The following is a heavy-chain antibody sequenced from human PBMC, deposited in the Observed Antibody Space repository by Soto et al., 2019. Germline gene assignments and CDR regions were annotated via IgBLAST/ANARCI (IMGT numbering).Heavy chain of an antibody. Sequence: EVQLVESGGGPVKPGGSLRLSCAASGFIFSSYSMNWVRQAPGKGLEWVSSISGSSSYIYYADSVKGRFTISRDNAKNSLYLQMNSLRAEDTAVYYCAREDATDYSGMDVWGQGTTVTVSS. CDR2: ISGSSSYI. CDR1: GFIFSSYS. V-gene: IGHV3-21*01. CDR3: AREDATDYSGMDV. J-gene: IGHJ6*02.